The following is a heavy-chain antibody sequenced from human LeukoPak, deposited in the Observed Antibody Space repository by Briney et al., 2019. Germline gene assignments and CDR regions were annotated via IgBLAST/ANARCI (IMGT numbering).Heavy chain of an antibody. J-gene: IGHJ5*02. Sequence: ASVKVSCKASGYTFTGYYMHWVRQAPGQGLEWMGWINPNSGGTNYAQKFQGRVTMTRDTSISTAYMELSRLRSDDTAVSYCASERSGYDFVLPVWFDPWGQGTLVTVSS. CDR2: INPNSGGT. CDR3: ASERSGYDFVLPVWFDP. V-gene: IGHV1-2*02. D-gene: IGHD5-12*01. CDR1: GYTFTGYY.